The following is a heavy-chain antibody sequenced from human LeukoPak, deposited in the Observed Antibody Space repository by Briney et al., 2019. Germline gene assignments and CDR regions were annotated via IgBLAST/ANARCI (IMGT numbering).Heavy chain of an antibody. CDR2: IYPGDSDT. V-gene: IGHV5-51*01. CDR1: GYSFTTYW. J-gene: IGHJ4*02. D-gene: IGHD1-26*01. CDR3: ARALVGAATLSY. Sequence: GESLKISCKGSGYSFTTYWIAWVRQMPGKGLEWMGVIYPGDSDTRYSPSFQGQVTLSADKSISAAYLQWSSLKASDTAIYYCARALVGAATLSYWGQGTLVTVSS.